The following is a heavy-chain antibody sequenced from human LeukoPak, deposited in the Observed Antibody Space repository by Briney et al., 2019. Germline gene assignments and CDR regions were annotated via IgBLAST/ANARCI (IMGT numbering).Heavy chain of an antibody. CDR1: GFTFSSYG. Sequence: PGRSLRLSCAASGFTFSSYGMHWVRQAPGKGLEWVAVIWYDGSNKYYADSVKGRFAISRDNSKNTLYLQMNGLRAEDTAVYYCARGVPPGSYHFDYWGQGTLVTVSS. V-gene: IGHV3-33*01. D-gene: IGHD3-10*01. CDR3: ARGVPPGSYHFDY. CDR2: IWYDGSNK. J-gene: IGHJ4*02.